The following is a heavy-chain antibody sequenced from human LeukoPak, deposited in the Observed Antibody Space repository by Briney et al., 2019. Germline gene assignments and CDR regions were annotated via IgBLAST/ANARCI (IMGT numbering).Heavy chain of an antibody. CDR1: GGSISSGGYY. Sequence: SETLSLTCTVSGGSISSGGYYWSWIRQPPGKGLEWIGYIYHSGSTYYNPSPKSRVTISVDRSKNQFSLKLSSVTAADTAVYYCARALTYCGGDCPYYFDYWGQGTLVTVSS. J-gene: IGHJ4*02. CDR3: ARALTYCGGDCPYYFDY. V-gene: IGHV4-30-2*01. D-gene: IGHD2-21*01. CDR2: IYHSGST.